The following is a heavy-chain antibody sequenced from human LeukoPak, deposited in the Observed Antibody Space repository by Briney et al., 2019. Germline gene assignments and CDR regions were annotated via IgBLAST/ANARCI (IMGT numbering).Heavy chain of an antibody. CDR1: GGSISSSSYY. J-gene: IGHJ4*02. D-gene: IGHD3-16*01. V-gene: IGHV4-39*01. Sequence: PSETLSLTCTVSGGSISSSSYYWGWVRQPPGKVLEWIGTINYSGSTYYNPSLKSRVTISVDTSKNQFSLKLSSVTAADTAVYYCARPGGEYDYWGQGTLVTVSS. CDR2: INYSGST. CDR3: ARPGGEYDY.